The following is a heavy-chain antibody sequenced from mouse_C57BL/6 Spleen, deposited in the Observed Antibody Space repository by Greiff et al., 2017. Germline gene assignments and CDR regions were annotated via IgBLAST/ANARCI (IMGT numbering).Heavy chain of an antibody. J-gene: IGHJ3*01. V-gene: IGHV1-85*01. CDR3: ARGYYGSSSLFAY. Sequence: VQLQQSGPELVKPGASVKLSCKASGYTFTSYDINWVKQRPGQGLEWIGWIYPRDGSTKYNEKFQGKATLTVDTSSSTAYMELHSLTSEDSAVYFCARGYYGSSSLFAYWGQGTLVTVSA. D-gene: IGHD1-1*01. CDR2: IYPRDGST. CDR1: GYTFTSYD.